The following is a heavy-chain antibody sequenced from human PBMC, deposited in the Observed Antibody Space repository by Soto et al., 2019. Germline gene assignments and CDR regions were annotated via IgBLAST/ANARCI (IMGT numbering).Heavy chain of an antibody. Sequence: EVQLVESGGGFVQPGRSLRLSCAASGFMFDDYDMHWVRQIPGLGLEWVSGITWNTGSIGYADAVKGRFTISIDNTKNSLYLQMNILRAEDTALYYCVKGGGYYSPFAYWGQGTLVTVSS. D-gene: IGHD6-25*01. V-gene: IGHV3-9*01. CDR1: GFMFDDYD. J-gene: IGHJ4*02. CDR3: VKGGGYYSPFAY. CDR2: ITWNTGSI.